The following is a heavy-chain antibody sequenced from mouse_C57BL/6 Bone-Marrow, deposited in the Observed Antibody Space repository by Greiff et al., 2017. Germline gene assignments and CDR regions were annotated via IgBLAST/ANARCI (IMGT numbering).Heavy chain of an antibody. CDR1: GYAFSSSW. J-gene: IGHJ2*01. V-gene: IGHV1-82*01. CDR3: VGATVVYFDY. CDR2: IYPGDGDT. Sequence: QVQLQQSGPELVKPGASVKISCKASGYAFSSSWMNWVKQRPGKGLEWIGRIYPGDGDTNYNGKFKGKATLTADKPSSTAYMQLSSLTSEDSAVYFCVGATVVYFDYWGQGTTLTVSS. D-gene: IGHD1-1*01.